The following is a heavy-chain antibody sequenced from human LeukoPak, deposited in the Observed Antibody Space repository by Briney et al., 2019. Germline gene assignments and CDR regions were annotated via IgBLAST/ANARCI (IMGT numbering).Heavy chain of an antibody. D-gene: IGHD3-10*01. Sequence: GGSLRLSCAASGFTFSDYYMTWVRQAPGKGVEWVLYISTSGTTIYYADSVKGRFTISTDNAKKSLYLQMKSLRAEDTAVYYCARGGGGILKAYYSYMDVWGKGTTVTVSS. CDR2: ISTSGTTI. V-gene: IGHV3-11*04. J-gene: IGHJ6*03. CDR1: GFTFSDYY. CDR3: ARGGGGILKAYYSYMDV.